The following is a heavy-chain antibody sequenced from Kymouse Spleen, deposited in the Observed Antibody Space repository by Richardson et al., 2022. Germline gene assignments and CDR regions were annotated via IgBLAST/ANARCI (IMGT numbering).Heavy chain of an antibody. CDR1: GGSISSSSYY. Sequence: QLQLQESGPGLVKPSETLSLTCTVSGGSISSSSYYWGWIRQPPGKGLEWIGSIYYSGSTYYNPSLKSRVTISVDTSKNQFSLKLSSVTAADTAVYYCARVGLELHWFDPWGQGTLVTVSS. V-gene: IGHV4-39*01. CDR2: IYYSGST. J-gene: IGHJ5*02. CDR3: ARVGLELHWFDP. D-gene: IGHD1-7*01.